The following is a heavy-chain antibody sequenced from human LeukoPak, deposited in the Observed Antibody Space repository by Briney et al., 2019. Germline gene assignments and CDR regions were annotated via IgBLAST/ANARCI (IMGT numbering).Heavy chain of an antibody. CDR3: ARGPAGDYGDYHQYFQH. J-gene: IGHJ1*01. D-gene: IGHD4-17*01. CDR1: GYTFTSYD. CDR2: MNPNSGNT. V-gene: IGHV1-8*01. Sequence: ASVKVSCKASGYTFTSYDINWVRQATGQGLEWMGWMNPNSGNTGYAQKFQGRVTMTGNTSISTAYMELSSLRSDDTAVYYCARGPAGDYGDYHQYFQHWGQGTLVTVSS.